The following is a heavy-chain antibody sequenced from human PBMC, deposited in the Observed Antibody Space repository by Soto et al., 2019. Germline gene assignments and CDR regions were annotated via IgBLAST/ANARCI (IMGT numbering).Heavy chain of an antibody. CDR2: IIPIIGTA. V-gene: IGHV1-69*05. CDR3: ARSYYYALDV. J-gene: IGHJ6*02. D-gene: IGHD3-10*01. Sequence: SVKVSCKASGYTFSSYFISWVRQAPGQGLEWMGGIIPIIGTANYAQKFQGRVTITRDTSASTAYMELSSLRSEDTAVYYCARSYYYALDVWGQGTTVTVSS. CDR1: GYTFSSYF.